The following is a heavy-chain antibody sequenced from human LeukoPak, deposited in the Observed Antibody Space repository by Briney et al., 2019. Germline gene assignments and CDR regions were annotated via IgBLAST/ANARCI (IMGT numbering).Heavy chain of an antibody. J-gene: IGHJ4*02. CDR1: GGSISSSSYY. V-gene: IGHV4-39*06. CDR3: AKSYFDYSTYYSYYFNL. Sequence: SETLSLTCTVSGGSISSSSYYWGWIRQPPGKGLEWIGSICYSGSTYYNPSLKSRVTISVDTSKSQFALKLSSVTAADTAVYYCAKSYFDYSTYYSYYFNLWGLGALVTVSS. D-gene: IGHD4-11*01. CDR2: ICYSGST.